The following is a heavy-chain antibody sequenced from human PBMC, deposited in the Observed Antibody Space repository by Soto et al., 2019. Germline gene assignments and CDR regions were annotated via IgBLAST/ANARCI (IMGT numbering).Heavy chain of an antibody. CDR1: GFPFTSFD. CDR3: ASRAVITYHFFDY. Sequence: GASQSLSCATSGFPFTSFDMDWVRQPPAKGLEWVSSIHRASTYMYYADSVRRRFTINRDNDQGSLYLQMGSMTVEESAVYYWASRAVITYHFFDYWGQG. J-gene: IGHJ4*02. CDR2: IHRASTYM. V-gene: IGHV3-21*06. D-gene: IGHD1-20*01.